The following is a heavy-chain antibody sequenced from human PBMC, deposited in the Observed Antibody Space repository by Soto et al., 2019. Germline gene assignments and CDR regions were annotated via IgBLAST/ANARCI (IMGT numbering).Heavy chain of an antibody. V-gene: IGHV1-24*01. Sequence: GASVKVSCKVSGYTLTELSMHWVRQAPGKGLEWMGGFDPEDGETIYAQKFQGRVTMTEDTSTDTAYMELSSLRSEDTAVYYCATGPSSWNHYYYYYMDVWGKGTTVTVSS. J-gene: IGHJ6*03. CDR3: ATGPSSWNHYYYYYMDV. CDR2: FDPEDGET. CDR1: GYTLTELS. D-gene: IGHD6-13*01.